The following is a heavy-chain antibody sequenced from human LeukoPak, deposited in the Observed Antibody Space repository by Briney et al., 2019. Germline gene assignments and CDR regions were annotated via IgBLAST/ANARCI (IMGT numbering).Heavy chain of an antibody. CDR3: ARRMEWGSYRPSLWFDP. Sequence: PSETLSLTCTVSGGSISSYYWSWIRQPPGKGLDWIGYIYYSGSTNYNPSLKSRVTISVDTSKNQFSLKLSSVTAADTAVYYCARRMEWGSYRPSLWFDPWGQGTLVTVSS. J-gene: IGHJ5*02. D-gene: IGHD3-16*02. CDR2: IYYSGST. V-gene: IGHV4-59*08. CDR1: GGSISSYY.